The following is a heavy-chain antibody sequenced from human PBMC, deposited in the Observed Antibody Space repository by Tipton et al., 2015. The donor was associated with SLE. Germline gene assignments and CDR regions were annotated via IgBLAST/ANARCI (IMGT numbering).Heavy chain of an antibody. Sequence: TLSLTCAVYGGSFSDYYWSWIRQPPGKGLEWIGEINHSGSTNYNPSLKSRVTISVDTSKNQFSLKLSSVTAADTAVYYCARDWFTDAFDIWGQGTMVTVSS. D-gene: IGHD3-10*01. CDR3: ARDWFTDAFDI. CDR2: INHSGST. V-gene: IGHV4-34*01. J-gene: IGHJ3*02. CDR1: GGSFSDYY.